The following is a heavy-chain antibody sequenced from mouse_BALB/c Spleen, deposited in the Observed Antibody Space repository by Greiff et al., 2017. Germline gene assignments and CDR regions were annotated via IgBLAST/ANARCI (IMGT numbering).Heavy chain of an antibody. CDR1: GFTFSSYA. CDR2: ISSGGST. CDR3: ARGEGYHY. J-gene: IGHJ2*01. V-gene: IGHV5-6-5*01. Sequence: EVQLVESGGGLVKPGGSLKLSCAASGFTFSSYAMSWVRQTPEKRLEWVASISSGGSTYYPDSVKGRFTISRDNARNILYLQMSSLRSEDTAMYYCARGEGYHYWGQGTTLTVSS. D-gene: IGHD2-2*01.